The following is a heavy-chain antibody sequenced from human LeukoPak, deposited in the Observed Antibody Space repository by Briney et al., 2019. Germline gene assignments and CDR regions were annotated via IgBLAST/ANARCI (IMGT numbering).Heavy chain of an antibody. CDR2: ISGSGNGFSI. CDR1: GFVFTIYT. V-gene: IGHV3-64*04. Sequence: GGSLRLSCSASGFVFTIYTMYWVRQAPGKGPEYVSTISGSGNGFSIYYADSVKGRFTISRDDSKSILYLQMNGLRSEDTAVYYCARDRTTVTTSALDYWGQGTLVTVSS. J-gene: IGHJ4*02. D-gene: IGHD4-11*01. CDR3: ARDRTTVTTSALDY.